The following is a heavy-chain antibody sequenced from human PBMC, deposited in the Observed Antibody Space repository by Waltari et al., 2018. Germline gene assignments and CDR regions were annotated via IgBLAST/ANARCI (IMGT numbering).Heavy chain of an antibody. J-gene: IGHJ4*02. CDR2: ITSSSDYI. V-gene: IGHV3-21*01. Sequence: EVRLVESGGGRVTPGGSLKLSCAASGFKFNLYYMNWVRQAPGKGLEWVSSITSSSDYIYYADSVKGRFTISRDNAKNSVYLHMTSLRAEDTAVYYCARLGAVCGNSSCPWFFDSWGQGTLVTVSS. D-gene: IGHD3-16*01. CDR3: ARLGAVCGNSSCPWFFDS. CDR1: GFKFNLYY.